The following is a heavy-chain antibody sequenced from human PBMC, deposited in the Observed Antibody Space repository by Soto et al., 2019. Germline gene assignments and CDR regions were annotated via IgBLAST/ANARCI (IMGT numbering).Heavy chain of an antibody. Sequence: VKLVESGGGVVQPGGSLRLSCAASGFTFNIYGMHWVRQAPDKGLEWVALISYDGGNQYYADSVKGRFTISTDNSKNTLIFKMNSLRSHYTAVYYCAKDQASGQGSFDSWGQVTLVTVSS. V-gene: IGHV3-30*18. CDR3: AKDQASGQGSFDS. CDR1: GFTFNIYG. CDR2: ISYDGGNQ. J-gene: IGHJ4*02.